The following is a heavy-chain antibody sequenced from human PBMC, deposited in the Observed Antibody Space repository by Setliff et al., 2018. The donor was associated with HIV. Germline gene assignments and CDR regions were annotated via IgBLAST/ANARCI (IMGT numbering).Heavy chain of an antibody. CDR2: RSTTGST. CDR1: GDSISSYF. V-gene: IGHV4-4*09. Sequence: SETLSLTCTVSGDSISSYFWSWIRQSPGKGLEWIGFRSTTGSTNYNPSLRSRVTISVDTSKNQFSLRLTSVTAADTAVYYCARSRTNWFDPWGQGTLVTVSS. CDR3: ARSRTNWFDP. J-gene: IGHJ5*02.